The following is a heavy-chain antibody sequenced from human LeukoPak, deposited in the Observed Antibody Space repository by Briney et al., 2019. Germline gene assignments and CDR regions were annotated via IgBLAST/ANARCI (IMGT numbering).Heavy chain of an antibody. Sequence: GGSLRLSCAASGFTFSSYAMHWVRQAPGKGLEWVAVISYDGSNKYYADSVKGRFTISRDNSKNTLYLQMNSLRAEDTAVYYCASEDPIVVVPAAPGYWGQGTLVTVSS. CDR2: ISYDGSNK. CDR3: ASEDPIVVVPAAPGY. D-gene: IGHD2-2*01. J-gene: IGHJ4*02. CDR1: GFTFSSYA. V-gene: IGHV3-30-3*01.